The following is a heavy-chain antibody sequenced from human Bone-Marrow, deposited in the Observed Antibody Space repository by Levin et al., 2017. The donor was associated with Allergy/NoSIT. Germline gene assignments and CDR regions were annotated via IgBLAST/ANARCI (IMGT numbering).Heavy chain of an antibody. CDR1: GYTFTSYG. D-gene: IGHD6-13*01. CDR2: ISAYNGNT. V-gene: IGHV1-18*01. CDR3: ARDHGIAAAGSHWFDP. Sequence: GGSLRLSCKASGYTFTSYGISWVRQAPGQGLEWMGWISAYNGNTNYAQKLQGRVTMTTDTSTSTAYMELRSLRSDDTAVYYCARDHGIAAAGSHWFDPWGQGTLVTVSS. J-gene: IGHJ5*02.